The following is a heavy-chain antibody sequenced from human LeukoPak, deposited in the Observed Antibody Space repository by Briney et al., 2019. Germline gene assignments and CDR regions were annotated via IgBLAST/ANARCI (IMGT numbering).Heavy chain of an antibody. D-gene: IGHD1-7*01. CDR1: GYTFTSYG. Sequence: ASVKVSCKASGYTFTSYGISWVRQAPGQGLEWMGWISAYNGNTNYAQKFQGRVTMTRDTSISTAYMELSRLRSDDTAVYYCARGGVGVYNWNYVDYFDYWGQGTLVTVSS. CDR2: ISAYNGNT. V-gene: IGHV1-18*01. J-gene: IGHJ4*02. CDR3: ARGGVGVYNWNYVDYFDY.